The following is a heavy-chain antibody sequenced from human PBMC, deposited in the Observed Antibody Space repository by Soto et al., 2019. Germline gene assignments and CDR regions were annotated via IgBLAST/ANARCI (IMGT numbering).Heavy chain of an antibody. V-gene: IGHV4-39*01. CDR3: ARLMFDCGGDCYSISAY. Sequence: QLQLQESGPGLVKPSETLSLTCTVSGGSISSSSYYWGWIRQPPGKGLEWIGSIYYSGSTYYNPSLKSRVTISVDTSKNQFSLKLSSVTAADTAVYYCARLMFDCGGDCYSISAYWGQGTLVTVSS. CDR2: IYYSGST. J-gene: IGHJ4*02. CDR1: GGSISSSSYY. D-gene: IGHD2-21*02.